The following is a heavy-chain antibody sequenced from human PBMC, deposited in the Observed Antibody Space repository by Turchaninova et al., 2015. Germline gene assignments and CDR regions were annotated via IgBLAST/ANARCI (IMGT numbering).Heavy chain of an antibody. D-gene: IGHD6-6*01. CDR3: AKDHDSSSSCVDY. CDR1: GFTFSSYG. CDR2: ISYYGSNK. V-gene: IGHV3-30*18. J-gene: IGHJ4*02. Sequence: QVQLVESGGGVVQPGRSLRLSCAASGFTFSSYGMHWVRQAPGKGLEWVAVISYYGSNKYYADSVKGRFTISRDKSKNPLYLQMNSLRAEDTAVYYCAKDHDSSSSCVDYWGQGTLVTVSS.